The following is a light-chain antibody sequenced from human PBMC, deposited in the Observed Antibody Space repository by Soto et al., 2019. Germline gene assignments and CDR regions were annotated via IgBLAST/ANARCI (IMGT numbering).Light chain of an antibody. CDR2: GAF. J-gene: IGKJ1*01. CDR1: QSVGSNY. CDR3: HQYGSSPAT. V-gene: IGKV3-20*01. Sequence: EIVLTQSPGTLSLSPGERATLSCRASQSVGSNYLAWYQQKPGQAPRLLIYGAFSRATGVPARFSGSGSGTDFTLTISRLEPEDFAVYYCHQYGSSPATFGQGAKVEIK.